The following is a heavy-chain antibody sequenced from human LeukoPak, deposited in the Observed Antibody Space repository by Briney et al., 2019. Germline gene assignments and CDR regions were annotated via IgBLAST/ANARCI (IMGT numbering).Heavy chain of an antibody. Sequence: SQTLSLTCTVSGGSISSGSYYWSWIRQPAGKGLEGIGRIYTSGSTNYNPSLKSRVTISVDTSKNQFSLKLSSVTAADTAVYYCARVVVAATGGATDAFDIWGQGTMVTVSS. CDR1: GGSISSGSYY. V-gene: IGHV4-61*02. CDR2: IYTSGST. J-gene: IGHJ3*02. CDR3: ARVVVAATGGATDAFDI. D-gene: IGHD2-15*01.